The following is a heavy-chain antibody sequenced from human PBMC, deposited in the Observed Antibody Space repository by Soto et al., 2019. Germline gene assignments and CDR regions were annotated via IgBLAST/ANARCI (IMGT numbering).Heavy chain of an antibody. D-gene: IGHD3-10*01. CDR2: ISAYNGNT. V-gene: IGHV1-18*01. CDR1: GDTFTSYG. Sequence: QVQLVQSGAEVKKPGASVKVSCKDSGDTFTSYGITLLRQAPGQGLEWMGWISAYNGNTNYAQKLQGRVTMTTDTATSTAYMKLRSLISDDTAVYYCARDNWCGESDGWGQGTTVTVSS. J-gene: IGHJ6*02. CDR3: ARDNWCGESDG.